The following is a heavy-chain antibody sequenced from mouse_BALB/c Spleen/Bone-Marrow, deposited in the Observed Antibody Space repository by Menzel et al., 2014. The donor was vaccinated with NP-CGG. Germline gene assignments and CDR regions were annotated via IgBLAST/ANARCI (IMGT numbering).Heavy chain of an antibody. CDR3: ANRGNYECFVY. V-gene: IGHV2-5-1*01. Sequence: VHLVESGPSLVQPSQSLSITCTVSGFSLTSYGVHWVRQSPGKGLEWLGVIWRGGSTDYNATFMSRLRITKDNSKSQVFVKMSRLQADDTAIYYLANRGNYECFVYLCQGTPRTVSS. CDR1: GFSLTSYG. J-gene: IGHJ2*01. D-gene: IGHD2-1*01. CDR2: IWRGGST.